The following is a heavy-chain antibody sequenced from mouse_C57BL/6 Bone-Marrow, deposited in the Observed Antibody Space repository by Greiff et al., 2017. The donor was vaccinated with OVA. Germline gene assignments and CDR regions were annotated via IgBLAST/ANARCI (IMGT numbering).Heavy chain of an antibody. CDR2: IWTGGGT. CDR3: ARVYYGSSFHWYFDV. D-gene: IGHD1-1*01. J-gene: IGHJ1*03. CDR1: GFSLTSYA. Sequence: QVQLQQSGPGLVAPSQSLSITCTVSGFSLTSYAISWVRQPPGKGLEWLGVIWTGGGTNYNSALKSRLSISKDNSKSQVFLKMNSLQTDDTARYYCARVYYGSSFHWYFDVWGTGTTVTVSS. V-gene: IGHV2-9-1*01.